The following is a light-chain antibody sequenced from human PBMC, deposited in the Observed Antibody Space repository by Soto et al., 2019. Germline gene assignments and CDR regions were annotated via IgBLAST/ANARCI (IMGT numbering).Light chain of an antibody. V-gene: IGKV3-20*01. CDR2: GAS. CDR3: QQYGTSPWT. J-gene: IGKJ1*01. Sequence: ESVLTQSPGTLPSSPGERATLSCRASESVSSSYLGWYQQKPGQAPRLLIYGASTRATGIPDRFSGSGSGTDFTLTIRRLEPEDFAVYYCQQYGTSPWTFGQGTKVDIK. CDR1: ESVSSSY.